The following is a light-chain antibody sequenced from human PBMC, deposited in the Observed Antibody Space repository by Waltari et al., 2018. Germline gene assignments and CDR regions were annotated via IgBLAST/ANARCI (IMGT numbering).Light chain of an antibody. CDR1: SRDVGTYNH. J-gene: IGLJ3*02. CDR3: SSYAGSSNWV. CDR2: DVS. V-gene: IGLV2-8*01. Sequence: QSALTQPPSASGSPGQSVAISCTGTSRDVGTYNHVSWYQQHPGKAPELMIFDVSKRPSGVPDRFSGSKSGNTASLTVSGLQATDEADYYCSSYAGSSNWVFGGGTKLTVL.